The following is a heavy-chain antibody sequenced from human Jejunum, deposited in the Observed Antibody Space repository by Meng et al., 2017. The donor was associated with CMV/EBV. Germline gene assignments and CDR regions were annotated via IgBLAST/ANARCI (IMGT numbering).Heavy chain of an antibody. V-gene: IGHV4-34*01. D-gene: IGHD6-6*01. Sequence: SFSGYYCTWIRQPPGKGLEWIGEINHSGSTNFSPSLKSRVTMSVDMVRKQFSLKLYSVTAADTAVYYCARLRIVGRRDYYYDAMDVWGQGTTVTVSS. CDR3: ARLRIVGRRDYYYDAMDV. CDR2: INHSGST. CDR1: SFSGYY. J-gene: IGHJ6*02.